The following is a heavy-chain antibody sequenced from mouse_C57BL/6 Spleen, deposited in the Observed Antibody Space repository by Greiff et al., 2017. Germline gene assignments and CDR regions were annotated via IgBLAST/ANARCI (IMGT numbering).Heavy chain of an antibody. J-gene: IGHJ2*01. D-gene: IGHD2-2*01. CDR2: INPNYGTT. CDR3: AREEVYGDDGYFGD. CDR1: GYSFTDYN. Sequence: VQLQQSGPELVKPGASVKISCKASGYSFTDYNMNWVKQSNGKSLEWIGVINPNYGTTSYNQKFKGTATLTVDQSSSTAYMQLNSLTSEDSAVYYCAREEVYGDDGYFGDWGQGTTLTVAS. V-gene: IGHV1-39*01.